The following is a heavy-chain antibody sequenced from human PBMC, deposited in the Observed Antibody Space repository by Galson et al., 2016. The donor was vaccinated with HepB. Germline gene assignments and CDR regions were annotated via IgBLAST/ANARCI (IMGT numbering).Heavy chain of an antibody. CDR3: TRTGLGDFDY. CDR2: TRNRARSKTT. CDR1: GFILSDYY. Sequence: SLRLSCAASGFILSDYYMDWVRQAPGKGLEWDCRTRNRARSKTTAEAASVKGRFTISKDNSKSYVYLNMNGLKAEDTAIYYCTRTGLGDFDYWGRGTLVTVSS. J-gene: IGHJ4*02. V-gene: IGHV3-72*01.